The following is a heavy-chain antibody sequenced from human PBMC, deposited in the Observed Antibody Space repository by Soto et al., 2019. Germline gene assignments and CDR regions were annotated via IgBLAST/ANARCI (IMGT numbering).Heavy chain of an antibody. CDR2: LDSSSRII. CDR3: ARDALLEPDTVAGNDAFDI. CDR1: GFSLNTYS. V-gene: IGHV3-48*01. D-gene: IGHD1-26*01. Sequence: EVQLVESGGDLVQPRGSLRLSCAASGFSLNTYSMSWVRQAPGKGLEWISYLDSSSRIIYYAPSVKGRFTISRDNAKNSLYLRMSSLRAEDTAVYYCARDALLEPDTVAGNDAFDIWGQGTMVTVSS. J-gene: IGHJ3*02.